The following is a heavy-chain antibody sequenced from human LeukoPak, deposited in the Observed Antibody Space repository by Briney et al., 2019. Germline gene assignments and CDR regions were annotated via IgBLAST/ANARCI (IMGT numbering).Heavy chain of an antibody. CDR1: GVSISSYH. Sequence: KTSETLSLTCTVSGVSISSYHWSWIRQPPVKGLEWIGYIYNSGSTNYNPSLKSRVTISVDTSKNQVSLKLSSVTAADTAVYYCARKDGDYWGQGILVTVSS. CDR3: ARKDGDY. CDR2: IYNSGST. J-gene: IGHJ4*02. V-gene: IGHV4-59*01. D-gene: IGHD2-15*01.